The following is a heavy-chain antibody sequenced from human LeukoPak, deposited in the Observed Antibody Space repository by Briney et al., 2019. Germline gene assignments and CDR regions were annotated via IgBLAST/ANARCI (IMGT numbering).Heavy chain of an antibody. CDR3: ARPASQFYYYHMDV. D-gene: IGHD2-2*01. CDR2: IGGNGGST. CDR1: GFTFSSYA. V-gene: IGHV3-23*01. Sequence: TGGSLRLSCAASGFTFSSYAMSWVRQAPGKGLEWVSGIGGNGGSTYYADSAKGRFTISRDNSKNTLYLLMDSLRAGDTAVYYCARPASQFYYYHMDVWGQGTTVTVSS. J-gene: IGHJ6*02.